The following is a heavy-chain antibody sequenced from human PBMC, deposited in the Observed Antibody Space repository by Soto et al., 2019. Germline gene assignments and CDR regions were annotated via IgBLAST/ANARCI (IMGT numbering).Heavy chain of an antibody. V-gene: IGHV5-10-1*03. J-gene: IGHJ4*02. CDR2: IDPSDSYT. CDR1: GYSFTRYW. Sequence: EVQLVQSGAEVKKPGESLRISCKGSGYSFTRYWISWVRQMPGKGLEWMGRIDPSDSYTKYSPSFQGHVIISADKSISTAYLQWRSLKASNTAMYYCARLDLNTVILLGPDYWGQGTLVTVSS. D-gene: IGHD3-22*01. CDR3: ARLDLNTVILLGPDY.